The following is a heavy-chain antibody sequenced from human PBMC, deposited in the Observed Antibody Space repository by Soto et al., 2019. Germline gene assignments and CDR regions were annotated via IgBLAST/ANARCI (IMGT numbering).Heavy chain of an antibody. D-gene: IGHD2-21*01. CDR1: GFTFSSYA. CDR2: IGGSGGST. J-gene: IGHJ4*02. Sequence: GGSLRLSCAASGFTFSSYAMSWVRQAPGKGLDCVSAIGGSGGSTYYADSVKGRFTISRDNSKNTLYLQMGSLRAEDTAVYYCAKYSIVGFHFDYWGQGNLVTVSS. V-gene: IGHV3-23*01. CDR3: AKYSIVGFHFDY.